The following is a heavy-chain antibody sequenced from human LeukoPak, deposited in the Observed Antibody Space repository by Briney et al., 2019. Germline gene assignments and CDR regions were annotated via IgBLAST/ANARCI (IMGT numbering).Heavy chain of an antibody. J-gene: IGHJ4*02. V-gene: IGHV3-21*01. Sequence: GGSLRLSCAGSGFNFSSYSMNWVRQAPWKGLEFVSSISSSSSFIYYADSVKGRFTISRDNAKNSLYLQMNSLRAEDTAVYYCARASGQPEYFDYWGQGTLVTVSS. CDR3: ARASGQPEYFDY. CDR2: ISSSSSFI. CDR1: GFNFSSYS. D-gene: IGHD3-10*01.